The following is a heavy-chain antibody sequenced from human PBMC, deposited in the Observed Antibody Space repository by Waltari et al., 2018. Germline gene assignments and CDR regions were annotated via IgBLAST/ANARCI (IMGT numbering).Heavy chain of an antibody. CDR1: GFTVSNSY. CDR2: IYSEGHT. Sequence: EVQVEESGGDLIQPGGSLSLSCAVSGFTVSNSYMSWVRQATGKGLEWVSIIYSEGHTNYADSVKDRFIISRDNSKNTVDLQMNSLRVEDTAMYYCTRDRGAPATAMGFDSWGQGTLVTVSS. CDR3: TRDRGAPATAMGFDS. V-gene: IGHV3-53*01. D-gene: IGHD5-18*01. J-gene: IGHJ4*02.